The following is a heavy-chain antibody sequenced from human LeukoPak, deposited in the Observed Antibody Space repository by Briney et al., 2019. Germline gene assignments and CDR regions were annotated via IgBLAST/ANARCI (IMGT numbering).Heavy chain of an antibody. V-gene: IGHV3-74*01. CDR3: ARVQEGWFGEQHPIDY. Sequence: QAGGSLRLSCAASGFTFSSYWMHWVRQAPGKGLVWVSRINSDGSSTSYADSVKGRFTISRDNAKNTLYLQMNSLRAEDTAVYYCARVQEGWFGEQHPIDYWGQGTLVTVSS. CDR2: INSDGSST. J-gene: IGHJ4*02. D-gene: IGHD3-10*01. CDR1: GFTFSSYW.